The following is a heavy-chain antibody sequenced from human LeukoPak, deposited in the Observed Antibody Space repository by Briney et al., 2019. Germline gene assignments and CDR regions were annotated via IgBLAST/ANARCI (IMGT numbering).Heavy chain of an antibody. CDR2: IYYSGST. CDR3: ARAVPGIVITFGEVIVIPWFDP. D-gene: IGHD3-16*02. J-gene: IGHJ5*02. CDR1: NGSLSSGDCY. V-gene: IGHV4-30-4*01. Sequence: SQTLSLTCTVSNGSLSSGDCYWSWIRQPPGKGLEWIGYIYYSGSTYYNPSLKSRVTISVDTSKNQFSLKLSSVTAADTAVYYCARAVPGIVITFGEVIVIPWFDPWGQGTLVTVSS.